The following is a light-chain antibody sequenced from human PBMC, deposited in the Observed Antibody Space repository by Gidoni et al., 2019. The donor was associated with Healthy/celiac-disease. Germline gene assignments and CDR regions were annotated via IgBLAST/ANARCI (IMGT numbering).Light chain of an antibody. J-gene: IGKJ2*04. V-gene: IGKV1-5*03. CDR2: KES. CDR3: QQYNSYPCS. CDR1: QSSSSW. Sequence: IQLTRSPSTLSASVEDRLTITCRASQSSSSWLAWYQQKPGKAPELLIYKESSLESGVPSRCSGRGSGTEFTLTISSLHPDDFATYSCQQYNSYPCSFGQGTKLEIK.